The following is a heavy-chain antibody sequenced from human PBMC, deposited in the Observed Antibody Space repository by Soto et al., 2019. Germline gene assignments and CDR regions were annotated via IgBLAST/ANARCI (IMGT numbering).Heavy chain of an antibody. D-gene: IGHD3-22*01. CDR2: IIPIFGTA. Sequence: QVQLVQSGAEVKKPGSSVKVSCKASGGTFSSYAISWVRRAPGQGPEWMGGIIPIFGTANYAQKFQGRVTITADKSTSTAYMELSSLRSEDTAVYYCARPNPDDSSGYWNLDYWGQGTLVTVSS. CDR1: GGTFSSYA. J-gene: IGHJ4*02. V-gene: IGHV1-69*06. CDR3: ARPNPDDSSGYWNLDY.